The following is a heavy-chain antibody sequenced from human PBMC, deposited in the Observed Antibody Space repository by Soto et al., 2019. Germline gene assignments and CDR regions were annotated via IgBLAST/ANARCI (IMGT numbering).Heavy chain of an antibody. CDR1: GFSFSDSA. CDR3: LRDIFGVVIFDS. D-gene: IGHD3-3*01. V-gene: IGHV3-64D*06. Sequence: GGSLRLSCSASGFSFSDSAMHWACQAPGKRLEYVSAISTNGRSTYYADSVKGRFTISRDNSKNTVHLQMSSLRAEDTAVYYCLRDIFGVVIFDSWGQGTPVTVSS. CDR2: ISTNGRST. J-gene: IGHJ4*02.